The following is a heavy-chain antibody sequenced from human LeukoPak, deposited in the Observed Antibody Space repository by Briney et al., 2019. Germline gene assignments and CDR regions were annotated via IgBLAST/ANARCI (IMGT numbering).Heavy chain of an antibody. J-gene: IGHJ4*02. V-gene: IGHV3-30*02. D-gene: IGHD4-17*01. CDR2: IRYDGSNK. Sequence: PGGSLRLSCAASGFTFISYGMHWVRQAPGKGLEWVAFIRYDGSNKYYADSVKGRFTISRDNSKNTLYLQMNSLRAEDTAVYYCARVVDHDYGDYYLDYWGQGTLVTVSS. CDR3: ARVVDHDYGDYYLDY. CDR1: GFTFISYG.